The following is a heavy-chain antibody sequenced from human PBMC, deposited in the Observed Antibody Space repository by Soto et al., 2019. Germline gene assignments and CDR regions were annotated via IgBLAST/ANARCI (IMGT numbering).Heavy chain of an antibody. D-gene: IGHD2-2*01. J-gene: IGHJ1*01. CDR3: AKPFPSDIVVVPAAKPHFDT. Sequence: HPGGSLRLSCAASGFTFSSYAMSWVRQAPGKGLEWVSAISGSGGSTYYADSVKGRFTISRDNSKNTLYLQMNSLRAEDTAVYYCAKPFPSDIVVVPAAKPHFDTWGQDDLLPVSA. CDR2: ISGSGGST. CDR1: GFTFSSYA. V-gene: IGHV3-23*01.